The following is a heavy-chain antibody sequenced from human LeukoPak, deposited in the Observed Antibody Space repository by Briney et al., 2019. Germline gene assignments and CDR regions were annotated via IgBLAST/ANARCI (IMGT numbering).Heavy chain of an antibody. CDR3: ARGRYDSSGMDV. D-gene: IGHD3-22*01. J-gene: IGHJ6*02. CDR1: GGSFSGYY. CDR2: INHSGST. Sequence: SETLSLTCAVYGGSFSGYYWSWIRQPPGKGLEWIGEINHSGSTNYNPSLKSRVTISVDTSKSQFSLKLSSVTAADTAVYYCARGRYDSSGMDVWGQGTTVTVSS. V-gene: IGHV4-34*01.